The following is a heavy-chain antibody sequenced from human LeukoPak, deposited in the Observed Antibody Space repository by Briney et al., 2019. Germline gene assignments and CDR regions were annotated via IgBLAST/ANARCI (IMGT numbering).Heavy chain of an antibody. V-gene: IGHV3-30*02. CDR2: IQYDGSNK. D-gene: IGHD1-26*01. CDR1: GFTFRAYG. J-gene: IGHJ3*02. CDR3: AKPPDGTYSSGAFDI. Sequence: GESLRLSCVTSGFTFRAYGMHWARQVPGKGLEWVAFIQYDGSNKYYVDSVKGRFTISRDNSKSTLYLQMNSLRTDDTAVYYCAKPPDGTYSSGAFDIWGQGTMVTVSS.